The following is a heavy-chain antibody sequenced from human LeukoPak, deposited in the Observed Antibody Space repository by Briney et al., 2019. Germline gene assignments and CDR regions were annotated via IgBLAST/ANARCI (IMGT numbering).Heavy chain of an antibody. CDR2: MYYSGTT. V-gene: IGHV4-30-4*08. J-gene: IGHJ5*02. Sequence: PSETLSLTCTVTGGSISTYDYYWSWIRQPPGKGLEWIGYMYYSGTTYYNPSLKSRVTMSVDTSKNQFPLKLSSVTAADTAMYYCARDPYDFWSGFHWFDPWGQGTLVTVSS. CDR1: GGSISTYDYY. CDR3: ARDPYDFWSGFHWFDP. D-gene: IGHD3-3*01.